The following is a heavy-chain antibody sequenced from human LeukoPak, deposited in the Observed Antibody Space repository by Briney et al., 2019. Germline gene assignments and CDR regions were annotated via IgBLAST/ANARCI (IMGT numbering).Heavy chain of an antibody. V-gene: IGHV3-53*01. CDR3: AKTSDYYFSFDY. CDR2: MYSGGST. CDR1: GFTVSSNY. D-gene: IGHD3-22*01. Sequence: PGGSLRLSRAASGFTVSSNYMSWVRQAPGRGLEWVSTMYSGGSTYYADSVKGRFTISRDSSTNTLWLQINSLRAEDTAVYYCAKTSDYYFSFDYWGQGTLVTVSS. J-gene: IGHJ4*02.